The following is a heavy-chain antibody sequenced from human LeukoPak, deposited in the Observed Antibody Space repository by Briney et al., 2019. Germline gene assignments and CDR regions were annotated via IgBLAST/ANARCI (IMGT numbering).Heavy chain of an antibody. CDR1: GYTFTSYD. V-gene: IGHV1-8*03. D-gene: IGHD1-26*01. CDR3: ARGYRSGSYHAFDI. CDR2: MNPNSGNT. Sequence: ASVKVSCKASGYTFTSYDINWVRQATGQGLEWMGRMNPNSGNTGYAQKFQGRVTITRNTSISTAYMELSSLRSEDTAVYYCARGYRSGSYHAFDIWGQGTMVTVSS. J-gene: IGHJ3*02.